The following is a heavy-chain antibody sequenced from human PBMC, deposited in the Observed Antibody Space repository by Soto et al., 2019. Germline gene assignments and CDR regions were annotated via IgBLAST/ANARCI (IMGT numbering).Heavy chain of an antibody. CDR3: AGGIAARPLGY. Sequence: QLQLQESGSGLVRPSQTLSLTCAVSGGSISRGGFSWSWIRQPPGKGLESIGYIYHSGSTYYNPSLRSRVTIAVDRSMIQCSLKLSSVTAADTAVYYCAGGIAARPLGYWGQGTLVTVSS. V-gene: IGHV4-30-2*01. CDR1: GGSISRGGFS. D-gene: IGHD6-6*01. CDR2: IYHSGST. J-gene: IGHJ4*02.